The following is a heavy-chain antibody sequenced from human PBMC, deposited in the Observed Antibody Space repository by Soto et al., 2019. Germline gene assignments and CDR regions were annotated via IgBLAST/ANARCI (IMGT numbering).Heavy chain of an antibody. CDR1: GGSVTNSSYY. CDR2: IYYSGST. D-gene: IGHD3-22*01. J-gene: IGHJ3*02. CDR3: ARVQTYYYDSSGYYRYEAGVDAFDI. Sequence: SETLSLTCTVSGGSVTNSSYYWGWIRQSPGKGLEWIGYIYYSGSTNYNPSLKSRVTISVDTSKNQFSLKLSSVTAADTAVYYCARVQTYYYDSSGYYRYEAGVDAFDIWGQGTMVTVSS. V-gene: IGHV4-61*01.